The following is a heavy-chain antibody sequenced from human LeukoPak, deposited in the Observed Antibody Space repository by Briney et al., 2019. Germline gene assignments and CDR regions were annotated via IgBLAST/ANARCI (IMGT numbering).Heavy chain of an antibody. CDR2: ISDSGGST. D-gene: IGHD3-22*01. J-gene: IGHJ4*02. Sequence: GGSLRLSCAASGFTFSSYAMSWVRQAPGKGLEWVSAISDSGGSTYYADSVKGRFTISRDNSKNTLYLQMNSLRAEDTAVYYCVRDWGYDSSGYWQKYFDTWGQGTLVTVSS. CDR3: VRDWGYDSSGYWQKYFDT. V-gene: IGHV3-23*01. CDR1: GFTFSSYA.